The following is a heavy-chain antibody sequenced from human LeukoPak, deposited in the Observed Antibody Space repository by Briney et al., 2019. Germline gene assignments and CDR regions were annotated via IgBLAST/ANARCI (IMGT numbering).Heavy chain of an antibody. V-gene: IGHV1-2*02. CDR3: ARELKSLGGARYRYFDL. Sequence: ASVKVSCKASGYTFTDSYVHWVRQAPGQGLEWMGWINPNSGGTNYAQKFQGRVTMTSDTSISTAYMELSSLRSDDTAVYYCARELKSLGGARYRYFDLWGRGTLVTVSS. D-gene: IGHD3-10*01. J-gene: IGHJ2*01. CDR1: GYTFTDSY. CDR2: INPNSGGT.